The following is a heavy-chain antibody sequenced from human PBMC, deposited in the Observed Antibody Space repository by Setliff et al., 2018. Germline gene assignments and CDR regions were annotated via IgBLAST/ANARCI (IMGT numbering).Heavy chain of an antibody. V-gene: IGHV3-49*04. CDR2: IRNVPYGGTT. D-gene: IGHD3-10*01. J-gene: IGHJ4*02. CDR3: TITHYYGSGSPYYLDY. Sequence: GGSLRLSCTASGLSYTNDWVSWVRQAPGKGLEWIGFIRNVPYGGTTEFAASVRGRFAISRDDSKDVAYLQMNNLKTEDTGVYYCTITHYYGSGSPYYLDYWGQGTPVTVSS. CDR1: GLSYTNDW.